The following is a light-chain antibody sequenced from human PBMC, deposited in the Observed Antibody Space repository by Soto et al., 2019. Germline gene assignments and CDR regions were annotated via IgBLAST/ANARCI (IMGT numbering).Light chain of an antibody. Sequence: QSALTQPASVSGSPGQSITISCTGTSSDVGGYNYVSWYQQHPAKAPKLIIYGVSNRPSGVSNHFSGSKSGNTASLTISGLQAEDEADYYCSSYKGSSTVVFGGGTKLTVL. J-gene: IGLJ2*01. V-gene: IGLV2-14*01. CDR3: SSYKGSSTVV. CDR1: SSDVGGYNY. CDR2: GVS.